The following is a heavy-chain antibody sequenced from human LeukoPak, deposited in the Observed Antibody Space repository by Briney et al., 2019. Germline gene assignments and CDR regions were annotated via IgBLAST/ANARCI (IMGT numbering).Heavy chain of an antibody. Sequence: PSETLSLTCTVSGGSTSSSSYYWGWIRQPPGKGLEWIGSIYYSGSTYYNPSLKSRVTISVDTSKNQFSLKLSSVTAADTAVYYCARQKDSIILFDYWGQGTLVTVSS. CDR3: ARQKDSIILFDY. CDR2: IYYSGST. D-gene: IGHD3-3*02. V-gene: IGHV4-39*01. J-gene: IGHJ4*02. CDR1: GGSTSSSSYY.